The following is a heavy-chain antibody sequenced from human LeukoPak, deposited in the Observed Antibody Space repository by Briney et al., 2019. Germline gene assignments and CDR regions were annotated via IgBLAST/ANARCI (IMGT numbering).Heavy chain of an antibody. CDR3: ATIKGGYGGAFDI. J-gene: IGHJ3*02. V-gene: IGHV3-23*01. D-gene: IGHD4-23*01. Sequence: GGSLRLSCAASGFTFSSYGMSWVRQAPGKGLEWVSAISGSGGSTYYADSVKGRSTISRDNSKNTLYLQMNSLRAEDTAVYYCATIKGGYGGAFDIWGQGTMVTVSS. CDR2: ISGSGGST. CDR1: GFTFSSYG.